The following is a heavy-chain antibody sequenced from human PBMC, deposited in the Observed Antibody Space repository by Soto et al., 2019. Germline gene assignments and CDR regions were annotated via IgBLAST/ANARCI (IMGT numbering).Heavy chain of an antibody. CDR3: ARTGITMVRGAKYYYYGMDV. V-gene: IGHV4-34*01. J-gene: IGHJ6*02. CDR1: GISITSSY. D-gene: IGHD3-10*01. CDR2: INHSGST. Sequence: SETLSLTCTVSGISITSSYWNWFRQSPGKGLEWIGEINHSGSTNYNPSLKSRVTISVDTSKNQFSLKLSSVTAADTAVYYCARTGITMVRGAKYYYYGMDVWGQGTTVTVSS.